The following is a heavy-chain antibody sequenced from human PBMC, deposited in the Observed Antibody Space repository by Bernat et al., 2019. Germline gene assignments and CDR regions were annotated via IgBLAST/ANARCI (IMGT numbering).Heavy chain of an antibody. J-gene: IGHJ4*02. D-gene: IGHD1-14*01. CDR1: GFSFNTFV. CDR3: ARGRIPDNTGSYFDY. Sequence: EVQLVESGGGLVQPGGSLRLSCAASGFSFNTFVMNWVRQAPGKGLEWVSYITTTSSTIYYADSVKGRFTVSRDNARNSLFLQMNSLRVEDTAVYYCARGRIPDNTGSYFDYWGQGSLVTVSS. CDR2: ITTTSSTI. V-gene: IGHV3-48*01.